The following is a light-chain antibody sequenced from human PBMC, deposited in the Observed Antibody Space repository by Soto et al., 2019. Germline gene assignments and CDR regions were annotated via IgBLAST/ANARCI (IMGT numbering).Light chain of an antibody. CDR2: GAS. V-gene: IGKV3-20*01. CDR3: QQYGSSPQWT. CDR1: QSVSSSY. Sequence: EIVLTQSPGTLSLSPGERATLSCRASQSVSSSYLAWYQQKPVRAPRLLIYGASSRATGIPDRFSGSGSGTDFTLTISRLEPEDFAVYYCQQYGSSPQWTFGQGTKV. J-gene: IGKJ1*01.